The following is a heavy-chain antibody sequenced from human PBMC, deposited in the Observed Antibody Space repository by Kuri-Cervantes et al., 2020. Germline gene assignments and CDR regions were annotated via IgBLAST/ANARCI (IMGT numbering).Heavy chain of an antibody. Sequence: GGSLRLSCKASGGTFSSYAISWVRQAPGQGLEWMGGIIPIFGTANYAQKFQGRVTITADESTSTAYMELSSLRSEDTAVYYCARGRGAVAVPDSWGQGTLVTVSS. CDR3: ARGRGAVAVPDS. V-gene: IGHV1-69*01. CDR1: GGTFSSYA. CDR2: IIPIFGTA. J-gene: IGHJ4*02. D-gene: IGHD6-19*01.